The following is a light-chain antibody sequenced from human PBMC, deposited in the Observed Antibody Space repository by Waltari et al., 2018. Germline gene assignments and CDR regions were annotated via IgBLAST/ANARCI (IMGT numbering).Light chain of an antibody. CDR1: SSDVGPYNL. CDR2: EGS. CDR3: YSYAGSYTWV. V-gene: IGLV2-23*01. Sequence: QSVLTPPPSVSGSPGQSITISCTGTSSDVGPYNLVSCYQQPPGNAPRLVIYEGSNRPSGVSNRFSGSQSGNTASLTISRLQAEDEADYYCYSYAGSYTWVFGGGTKLTVL. J-gene: IGLJ2*01.